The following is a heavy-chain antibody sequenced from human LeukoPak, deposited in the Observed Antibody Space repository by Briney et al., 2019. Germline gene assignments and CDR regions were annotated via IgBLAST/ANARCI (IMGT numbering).Heavy chain of an antibody. CDR3: AKNLGPFDV. Sequence: GGSLRLSCAASGFTFNDFAMTWVRQAPGKGLEWVSSIGDAGTYYADSVKGRFTISRDNSKNMLYLQLNSLRAGDTAMYYCAKNLGPFDVRGQGTMVTVPS. J-gene: IGHJ3*01. CDR2: IGDAGT. D-gene: IGHD3-16*01. V-gene: IGHV3-23*01. CDR1: GFTFNDFA.